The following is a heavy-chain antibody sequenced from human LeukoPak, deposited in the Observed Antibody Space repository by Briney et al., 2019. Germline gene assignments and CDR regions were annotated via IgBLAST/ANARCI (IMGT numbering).Heavy chain of an antibody. CDR1: GSAFSSSG. CDR3: ARPSTSLWFGELAPMDV. V-gene: IGHV3-33*01. CDR2: IWYDGSNK. Sequence: LRLDWKTSGSAFSSSGRHPYHQEKGKGLEWVAVIWYDGSNKYYADSVKGRFTISRDNSKNTLYLQMNSLRAEDTAVYYCARPSTSLWFGELAPMDVWGQGTTVTVSS. J-gene: IGHJ6*02. D-gene: IGHD3-10*01.